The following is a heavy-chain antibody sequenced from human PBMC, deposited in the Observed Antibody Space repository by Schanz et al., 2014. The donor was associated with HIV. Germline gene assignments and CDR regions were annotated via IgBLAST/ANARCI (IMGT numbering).Heavy chain of an antibody. V-gene: IGHV1-69*18. CDR1: GGSFSSYA. CDR2: IIPIFATA. Sequence: QVQLVQSGAEVKKPGTSVKVSCKASGGSFSSYAINWVRQAPGQGLEWMGTIIPIFATADSAQKFQGRLTIAADESASTAYMELNSLRSDDTAVYYCAKSPIFGDVIFYGMDVWGQGTTVTVSS. CDR3: AKSPIFGDVIFYGMDV. D-gene: IGHD3-3*02. J-gene: IGHJ6*02.